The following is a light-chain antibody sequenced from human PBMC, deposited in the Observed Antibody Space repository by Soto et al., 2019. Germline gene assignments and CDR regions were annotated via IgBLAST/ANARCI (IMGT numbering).Light chain of an antibody. CDR1: QTVSNTY. CDR2: GAC. CDR3: QQYGALPPT. V-gene: IGKV3-20*01. Sequence: EIVLTQCPGALSLSPGERVTLSCRASQTVSNTYLAWYQQKSGQAPKFLIDGACNWATGIPDRCSGSGSGTDFTLTISRLEPEDFAVYYCQQYGALPPTFGGGTNVEIE. J-gene: IGKJ4*01.